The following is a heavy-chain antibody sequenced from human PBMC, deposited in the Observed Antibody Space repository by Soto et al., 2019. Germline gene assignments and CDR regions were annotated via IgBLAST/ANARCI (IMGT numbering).Heavy chain of an antibody. Sequence: QVQLVESGGGVVQPGRSLRLTCAASGFTFSSYGMHWVRQAPGKGLEWVAVISYDGSNKYYADSVKGRFTISRDNSKNTLYLQMNSLRAEDTAVYYCAKDPRDGYNLRYFQHWGQGTLVTVSS. J-gene: IGHJ1*01. CDR1: GFTFSSYG. V-gene: IGHV3-30*18. CDR2: ISYDGSNK. D-gene: IGHD5-12*01. CDR3: AKDPRDGYNLRYFQH.